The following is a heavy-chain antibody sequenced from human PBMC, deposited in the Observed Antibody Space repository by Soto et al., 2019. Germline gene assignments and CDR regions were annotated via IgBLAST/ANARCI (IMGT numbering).Heavy chain of an antibody. CDR3: ARDPDYGSGSYYNDGGMDV. Sequence: PGDSLRLSFKPTGFKDSDYYISGIRQAPGKGLEWVSYISSSGSTIYYADSVKGRFTISRDNAQTSLYLQMNSLRAEDTAVYYCARDPDYGSGSYYNDGGMDVWGQGT. CDR1: GFKDSDYY. CDR2: ISSSGSTI. D-gene: IGHD3-10*01. V-gene: IGHV3-11*01. J-gene: IGHJ6*02.